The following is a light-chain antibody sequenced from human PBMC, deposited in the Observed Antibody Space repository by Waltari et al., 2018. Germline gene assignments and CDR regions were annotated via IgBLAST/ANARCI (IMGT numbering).Light chain of an antibody. V-gene: IGKV3-20*01. CDR1: QSVSSSY. CDR2: GAS. CDR3: QQYVNSRWT. J-gene: IGKJ1*01. Sequence: ETVLTQSPGTLSLSPGERATLSCRASQSVSSSYLAWYQQNPGRAPRLLIFGASSRASGIPDRFNGSGSGTEFTLTISRLEPEDFAMYYCQQYVNSRWTFGQGTKVEIK.